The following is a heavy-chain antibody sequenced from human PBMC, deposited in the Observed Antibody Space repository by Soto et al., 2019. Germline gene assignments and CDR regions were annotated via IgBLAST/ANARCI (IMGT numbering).Heavy chain of an antibody. Sequence: SETLSLTCTVSGGSISTGGYYWSWIRQYPGKGLEWLGYIDGSGYTFYNPSLQSRLTLSMDTSKNQFSLKLSSATAADTAVYFCARKQAGFFYGIDYWGQGTLVTVSS. D-gene: IGHD3-3*01. CDR3: ARKQAGFFYGIDY. J-gene: IGHJ4*02. V-gene: IGHV4-31*03. CDR2: IDGSGYT. CDR1: GGSISTGGYY.